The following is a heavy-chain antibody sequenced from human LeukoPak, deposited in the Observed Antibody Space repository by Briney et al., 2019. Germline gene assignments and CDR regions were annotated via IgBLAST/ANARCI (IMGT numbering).Heavy chain of an antibody. CDR2: INHSGST. D-gene: IGHD6-13*01. Sequence: SETLSLTCAVYGGSFSGCYWSWIRQPPGKGLEWIGEINHSGSTNYNPSLKSRVTISVDTSKNQFSLKLSSVTAADTAVYYCARVHSSSWYGAFFDYWGQGTLVTVSS. CDR3: ARVHSSSWYGAFFDY. CDR1: GGSFSGCY. J-gene: IGHJ4*02. V-gene: IGHV4-34*01.